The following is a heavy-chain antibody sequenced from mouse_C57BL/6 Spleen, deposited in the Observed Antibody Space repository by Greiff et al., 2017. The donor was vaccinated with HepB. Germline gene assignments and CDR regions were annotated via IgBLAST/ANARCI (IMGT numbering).Heavy chain of an antibody. V-gene: IGHV1-80*01. CDR1: GYAFSSYW. J-gene: IGHJ1*03. Sequence: QVQLKQSGAELVKPGASVKISCKASGYAFSSYWMNWVKQRPGKGLEWIGQIYPGDGDTTYNGKFKGKATLTADKSSSTAYMQLSSLTSEDSAVYFCARSGDGSSHWYFDVWGTGTTVTVSS. CDR3: ARSGDGSSHWYFDV. CDR2: IYPGDGDT. D-gene: IGHD1-1*01.